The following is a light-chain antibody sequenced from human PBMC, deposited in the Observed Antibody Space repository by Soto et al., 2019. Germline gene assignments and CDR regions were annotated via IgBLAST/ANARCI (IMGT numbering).Light chain of an antibody. CDR1: SSNIGSNT. J-gene: IGLJ1*01. V-gene: IGLV1-44*01. Sequence: QLVLTQPPSASGTPGQRVTISCSGSSSNIGSNTVNWYQQLPGTAPKLLIYSNNQRPSGVPDRFSGSKSGTSAALAIRGLQSEDEADYYCAAWDDSLKGDVFGTGTKVTAL. CDR2: SNN. CDR3: AAWDDSLKGDV.